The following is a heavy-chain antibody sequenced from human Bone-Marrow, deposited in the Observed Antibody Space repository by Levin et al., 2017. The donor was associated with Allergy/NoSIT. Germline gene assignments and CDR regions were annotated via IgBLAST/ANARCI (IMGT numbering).Heavy chain of an antibody. CDR2: IKSDGSDT. CDR1: GFTFSNYW. Sequence: PGGSLRLSCEASGFTFSNYWMFWVRQAPGKGLVWVSRIKSDGSDTNYADSVKGRFTISRDNAKNVLYLQMNSLRGEDTAVYYCAREVGEYHDFWSGVYDQNYGLDVWGQGTTVTVSS. J-gene: IGHJ6*02. D-gene: IGHD3-3*01. V-gene: IGHV3-74*01. CDR3: AREVGEYHDFWSGVYDQNYGLDV.